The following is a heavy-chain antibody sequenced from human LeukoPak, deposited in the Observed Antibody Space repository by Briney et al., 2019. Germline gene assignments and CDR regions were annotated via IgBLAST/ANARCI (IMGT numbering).Heavy chain of an antibody. V-gene: IGHV3-30*03. CDR1: GFTFSIYG. J-gene: IGHJ3*02. CDR3: AREYPRGFWSGYNGAFDI. Sequence: GGSLRLSCAASGFTFSIYGMHWVRQAPGKGLEWVAVISYDGSNKYYADSVKGRFTISRDNSKNTLYLQMNSLRAEDTAVYYCAREYPRGFWSGYNGAFDIWGQGTMVTVSS. CDR2: ISYDGSNK. D-gene: IGHD3-3*01.